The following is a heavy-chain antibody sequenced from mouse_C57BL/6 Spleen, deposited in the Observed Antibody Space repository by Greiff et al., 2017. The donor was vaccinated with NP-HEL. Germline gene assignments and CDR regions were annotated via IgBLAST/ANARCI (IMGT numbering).Heavy chain of an antibody. CDR2: IHPSDGDT. Sequence: QVLVKQPGAELVKPGASVKVSCKASGYTFTSYWMHWVKQRPGQGLEWIGRIHPSDGDTNYNQKFKGKATLTVDKSSSTAYMQLSSLTSEDSAVYYSASNLGLYAMDYWGQGTSVTVSS. D-gene: IGHD4-1*01. V-gene: IGHV1-74*01. CDR1: GYTFTSYW. J-gene: IGHJ4*01. CDR3: ASNLGLYAMDY.